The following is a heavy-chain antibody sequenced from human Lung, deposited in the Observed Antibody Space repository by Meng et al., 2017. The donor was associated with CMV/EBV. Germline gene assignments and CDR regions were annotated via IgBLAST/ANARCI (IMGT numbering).Heavy chain of an antibody. Sequence: SETLSLTCTVSGASVSSYTNYWSWIRQSPGKGLEWIGYIYYTGSTKYTPSLKSRVTMSVDTSKNHFSLKLSSVTAADTAVYYCARVHYDISNGYQFDLWGQGTLVTVSS. V-gene: IGHV4-61*03. CDR3: ARVHYDISNGYQFDL. J-gene: IGHJ4*02. CDR1: GASVSSYTNY. D-gene: IGHD3-9*01. CDR2: IYYTGST.